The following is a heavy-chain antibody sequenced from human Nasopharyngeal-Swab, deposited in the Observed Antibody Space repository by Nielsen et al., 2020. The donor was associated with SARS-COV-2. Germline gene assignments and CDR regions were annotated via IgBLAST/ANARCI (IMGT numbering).Heavy chain of an antibody. Sequence: GESLKISCAGSGFTFNTYSMIWVRQVPGEGLKWVSSISGSGSYVYYADSVKGRFTISRDNAKNSLYLQMNSLRAEDTAVYYCARDGLDYDFWSAYFMDVWGQGTTVTVSS. CDR3: ARDGLDYDFWSAYFMDV. CDR1: GFTFNTYS. D-gene: IGHD3-3*01. CDR2: ISGSGSYV. V-gene: IGHV3-21*01. J-gene: IGHJ6*02.